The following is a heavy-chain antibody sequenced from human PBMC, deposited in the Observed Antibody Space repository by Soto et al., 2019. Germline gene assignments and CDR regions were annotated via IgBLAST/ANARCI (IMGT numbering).Heavy chain of an antibody. Sequence: LETLSLTCTVSGGSIISYYWSWIRQPPGKGLEWIGYIYYSGSSNYDPSLESRVTISVDTSKNQFSLKLSSVTAADTAVYYCARVGRRAWYYDGQDVWGQGTTVIGSS. CDR1: GGSIISYY. V-gene: IGHV4-59*12. CDR2: IYYSGSS. J-gene: IGHJ6*02. CDR3: ARVGRRAWYYDGQDV.